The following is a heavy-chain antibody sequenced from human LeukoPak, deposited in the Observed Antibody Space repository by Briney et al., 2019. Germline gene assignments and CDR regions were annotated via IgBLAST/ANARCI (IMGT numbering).Heavy chain of an antibody. V-gene: IGHV3-30*04. J-gene: IGHJ4*02. Sequence: GRSLRLSCAASGFTFSSYAMHWVRQAPGKGLEWVAVISYDGSNKYYADSVKGRFTISRDNSKNTLYLQMNSLRAEDTAVYYCASLPTWDCTNGVCYFDYWGQGTLVTVSS. CDR3: ASLPTWDCTNGVCYFDY. CDR2: ISYDGSNK. D-gene: IGHD2-8*01. CDR1: GFTFSSYA.